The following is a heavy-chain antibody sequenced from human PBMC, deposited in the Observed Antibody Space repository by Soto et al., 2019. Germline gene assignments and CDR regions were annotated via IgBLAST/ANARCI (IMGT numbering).Heavy chain of an antibody. CDR3: ARNDYYDSIGYYQIRWFDP. Sequence: ASVKVSCKASGYTFTGYYMHWVRQAPGQGLEWMGWINSNSGGTNYAHKFQGRVTMTRDTSISTAYMELSRLRSDDTAVYYCARNDYYDSIGYYQIRWFDPWGQGTLVTVSS. J-gene: IGHJ5*02. D-gene: IGHD3-22*01. CDR2: INSNSGGT. CDR1: GYTFTGYY. V-gene: IGHV1-2*02.